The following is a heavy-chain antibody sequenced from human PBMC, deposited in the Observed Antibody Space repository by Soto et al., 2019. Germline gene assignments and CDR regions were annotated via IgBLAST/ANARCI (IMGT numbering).Heavy chain of an antibody. CDR2: IIPIFGTA. CDR3: AKQPYSSGWSLDS. V-gene: IGHV1-69*13. CDR1: GGTFSSYA. Sequence: ASVTVSCKASGGTFSSYAISWVRQAPGQGLEWMGGIIPIFGTANYAQKFQGRVTITADESTSTAYMELSSLRSEDTAVYYCAKQPYSSGWSLDSWGQGTPVTVSS. J-gene: IGHJ4*02. D-gene: IGHD6-19*01.